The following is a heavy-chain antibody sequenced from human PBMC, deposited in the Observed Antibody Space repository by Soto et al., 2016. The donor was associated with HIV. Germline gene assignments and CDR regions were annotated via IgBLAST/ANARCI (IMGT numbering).Heavy chain of an antibody. Sequence: QVQLVQSGAEVKKPGASVKVSCRASGYTFTNYDINWVRQATGQGLEWMGWMNPNSGNTGYAQKFQGRVIITRNISISTAYMELSSLRSEDTAVYYCAREVKWFGEFGQYGMDVWGQGTTVTVSS. CDR3: AREVKWFGEFGQYGMDV. CDR1: GYTFTNYD. CDR2: MNPNSGNT. J-gene: IGHJ6*02. V-gene: IGHV1-8*03. D-gene: IGHD3-10*01.